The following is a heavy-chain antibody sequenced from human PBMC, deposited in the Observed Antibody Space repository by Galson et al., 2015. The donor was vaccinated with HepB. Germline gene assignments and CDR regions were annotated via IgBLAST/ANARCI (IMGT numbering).Heavy chain of an antibody. V-gene: IGHV3-66*01. CDR2: IYSGGST. CDR1: GFTVSSNY. Sequence: SLRLSCAASGFTVSSNYMSWVRQAPGKGLEWVSVIYSGGSTYYADSVKGRFTISRDNSKNTLYLQMNSLRAEDTAVYYCAREVATTRAPYYYGMDVWGQGTTVTVSS. J-gene: IGHJ6*02. CDR3: AREVATTRAPYYYGMDV. D-gene: IGHD5-12*01.